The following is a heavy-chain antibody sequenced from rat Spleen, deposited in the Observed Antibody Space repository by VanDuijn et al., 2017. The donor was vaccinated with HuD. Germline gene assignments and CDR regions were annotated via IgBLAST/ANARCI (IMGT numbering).Heavy chain of an antibody. J-gene: IGHJ2*01. CDR3: TSSIYYGYTFDC. Sequence: EVQLVESGGGLVQPGRSLKLSCVASGFTFNNYWMTWIRQAPGKGLEWVASITNTGGSTYYPDSVKGRFTISRDNAKSTLYLQMNSLRSEDTATYYCTSSIYYGYTFDCWGQGVMVTVSS. D-gene: IGHD1-9*01. CDR1: GFTFNNYW. V-gene: IGHV5-31*01. CDR2: ITNTGGST.